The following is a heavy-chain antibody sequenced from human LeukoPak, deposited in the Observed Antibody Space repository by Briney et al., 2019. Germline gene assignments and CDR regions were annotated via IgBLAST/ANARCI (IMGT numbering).Heavy chain of an antibody. CDR1: GYSFTSYW. Sequence: GESLKISCKGSGYSFTSYWIGWVRPMPGKGLEWMGIIYPGDSDTRYSPSFQGQVTISADKSISTAYLQWSSLKASDTAMYYCARTLRILWFGELLSGMDVWGQGTTVTVSS. V-gene: IGHV5-51*01. D-gene: IGHD3-10*01. J-gene: IGHJ6*02. CDR3: ARTLRILWFGELLSGMDV. CDR2: IYPGDSDT.